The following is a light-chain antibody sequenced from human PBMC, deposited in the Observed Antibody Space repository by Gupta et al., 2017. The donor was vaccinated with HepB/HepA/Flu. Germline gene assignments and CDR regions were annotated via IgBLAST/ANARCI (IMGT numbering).Light chain of an antibody. Sequence: QSALTQPASVSGSPGQPIIISCTGTSRNVGGYNFVSWYQQPPGKVPKLMIYEVSKRPSGVANRFSGSKSGNTASLTISGRQDEDEADYYCCSYAGSSTYVFGTGTKVTVL. CDR3: CSYAGSSTYV. V-gene: IGLV2-23*02. CDR1: SRNVGGYNF. J-gene: IGLJ1*01. CDR2: EVS.